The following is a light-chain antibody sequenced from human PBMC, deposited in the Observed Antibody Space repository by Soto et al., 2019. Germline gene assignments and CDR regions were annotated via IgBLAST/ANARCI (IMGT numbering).Light chain of an antibody. J-gene: IGKJ5*01. Sequence: IQLTQSPSSQSASVGDRVTITCRASEGIVNYLAWYQQQPGKAPKLLIYGASTLQSGVPSRFTGSGSGTDFTLTINSLQPEDFATYHCQQLFRYPLAFGQGTRLEMK. CDR3: QQLFRYPLA. CDR1: EGIVNY. V-gene: IGKV1-9*01. CDR2: GAS.